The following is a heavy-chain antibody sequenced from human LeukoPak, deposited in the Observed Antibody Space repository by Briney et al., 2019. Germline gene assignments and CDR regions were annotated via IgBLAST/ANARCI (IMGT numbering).Heavy chain of an antibody. CDR1: GFTFSSYG. CDR3: AKDYSDSSGYFRVPHVFDF. CDR2: IRYDGSNK. Sequence: HPGGSLRLSCAASGFTFSSYGMHWVRQAPGKGLEWVAFIRYDGSNKYYADSVKGRFTISRDNSKNTLYLQMNSLRAEDTAVYYCAKDYSDSSGYFRVPHVFDFWGQGTLVTVSS. V-gene: IGHV3-30*02. D-gene: IGHD3-22*01. J-gene: IGHJ4*02.